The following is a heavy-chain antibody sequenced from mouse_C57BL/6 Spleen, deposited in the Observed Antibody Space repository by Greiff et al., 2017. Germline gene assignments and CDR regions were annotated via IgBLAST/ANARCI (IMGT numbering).Heavy chain of an antibody. CDR2: INPYNGGT. D-gene: IGHD1-1*01. CDR3: ARCYYYGSSYVDWYFDV. CDR1: GYTFTDYY. Sequence: EVQLQQSGPVLVKPGASVKMSCKASGYTFTDYYMNWVKQSHGKSLEWIGVINPYNGGTSYNQKFKGKATLTVDKSSSTAYMALNSLTSEDSAVYYCARCYYYGSSYVDWYFDVWGTGTTVTVSS. V-gene: IGHV1-19*01. J-gene: IGHJ1*03.